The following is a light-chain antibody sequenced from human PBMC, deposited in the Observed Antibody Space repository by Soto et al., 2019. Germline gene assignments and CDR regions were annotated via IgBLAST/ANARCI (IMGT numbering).Light chain of an antibody. CDR3: SSYIPNNSTYV. CDR1: SSDVGGYNY. J-gene: IGLJ1*01. Sequence: QSALTQPASVSGSPGQSITISCTGTSSDVGGYNYVSWYQHHPGKAPKRMIHDVSHRPSGVSNRFSGSKSGNTASLTISGLQAEDEADYYCSSYIPNNSTYVFGTGTKLTVL. CDR2: DVS. V-gene: IGLV2-14*03.